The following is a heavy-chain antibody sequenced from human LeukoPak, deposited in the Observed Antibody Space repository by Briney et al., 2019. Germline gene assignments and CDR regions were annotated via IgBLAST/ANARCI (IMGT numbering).Heavy chain of an antibody. D-gene: IGHD3-16*02. V-gene: IGHV3-7*01. Sequence: GSLRLSCAASGFTFSSYWMSWVRQAPGKGLEWVANIKQDGSEKYYVDSVKGRFTISRDNAKNSLYLQMNSLRAEDTAVYYCAGSFSHYVWGSYRIMDVWGKGTTVTVSS. J-gene: IGHJ6*03. CDR1: GFTFSSYW. CDR2: IKQDGSEK. CDR3: AGSFSHYVWGSYRIMDV.